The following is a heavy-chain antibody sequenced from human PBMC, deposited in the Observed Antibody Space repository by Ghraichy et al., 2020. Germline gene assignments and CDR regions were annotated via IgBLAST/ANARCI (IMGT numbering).Heavy chain of an antibody. J-gene: IGHJ4*02. V-gene: IGHV3-7*01. CDR1: GLTFSSYW. CDR3: AGGGGYLIEK. D-gene: IGHD6-25*01. Sequence: GGSLRLSCAASGLTFSSYWMHWVRQGPGKGLEWVSLIKQDASETHYADSVRGRFTISRDNAKKTLYLQMNSLRVEDTAVYYCAGGGGYLIEKWGQGNLLTVSS. CDR2: IKQDASET.